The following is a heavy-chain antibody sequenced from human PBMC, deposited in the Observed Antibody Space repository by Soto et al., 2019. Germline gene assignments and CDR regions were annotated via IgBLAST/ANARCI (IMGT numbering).Heavy chain of an antibody. CDR1: GYTFTSYG. V-gene: IGHV1-18*01. D-gene: IGHD2-21*02. CDR2: ISAYNGNT. CDR3: AREFGDWGWDAFDI. J-gene: IGHJ3*02. Sequence: ASVKVSCKASGYTFTSYGISWVRQAPGQGLEWMGWISAYNGNTNYAQKLQGRVTMTTDTSTSTAYMELRSLRSDDTAVYYCAREFGDWGWDAFDIWGQGTMVTVSS.